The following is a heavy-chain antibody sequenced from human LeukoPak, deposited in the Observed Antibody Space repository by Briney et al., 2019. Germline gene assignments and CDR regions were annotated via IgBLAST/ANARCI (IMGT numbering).Heavy chain of an antibody. CDR1: GFTFRTYW. CDR2: IRDDGGEK. CDR3: ARHGRHWSYYFDY. V-gene: IGHV3-7*03. J-gene: IGHJ4*02. Sequence: PGGSLRLSCAASGFTFRTYWMSWVRQAPGKGLEWVANIRDDGGEKHYVDSVEGRFTISRDNAKNSLLLQMNTLRAEDTAIYFCARHGRHWSYYFDYWGQGSLVTVSS. D-gene: IGHD1-1*01.